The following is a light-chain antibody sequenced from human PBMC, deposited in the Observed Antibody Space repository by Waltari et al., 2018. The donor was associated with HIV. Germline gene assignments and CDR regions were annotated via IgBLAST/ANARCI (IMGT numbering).Light chain of an antibody. Sequence: QSVLTQPPSVSAAPGQKVPVACSGGRSNLGKNSFPWYQQAPGTAPRLLIYENTNRRSGLPDRFSGSKSATSATLDITGLQTGDEADYYCASWDSSLSVGVFGGGTRLTVL. V-gene: IGLV1-51*02. J-gene: IGLJ3*02. CDR1: RSNLGKNS. CDR3: ASWDSSLSVGV. CDR2: ENT.